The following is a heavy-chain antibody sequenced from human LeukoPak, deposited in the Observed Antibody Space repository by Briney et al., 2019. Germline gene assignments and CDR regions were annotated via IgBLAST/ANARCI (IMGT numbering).Heavy chain of an antibody. CDR1: GFTFSDYY. Sequence: GGSLRPSCAASGFTFSDYYMSWIRQAPGKGLEWVSYISSSGSTIYYADSVKGRFTISRDNAKNSLYLQMKSLRAEDTAVYYCAKESTVTPGNVNWFDPWGQGTLVTVSS. J-gene: IGHJ5*02. CDR2: ISSSGSTI. CDR3: AKESTVTPGNVNWFDP. V-gene: IGHV3-11*01. D-gene: IGHD4-17*01.